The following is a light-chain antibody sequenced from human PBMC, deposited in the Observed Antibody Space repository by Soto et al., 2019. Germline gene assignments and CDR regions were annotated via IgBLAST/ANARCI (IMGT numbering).Light chain of an antibody. CDR3: QQDYNLPQT. V-gene: IGKV3D-7*01. CDR1: QSVSSSY. Sequence: PGERVTLSCRASQSVSSSYLTWYQQKPGQAPRLLIHGASTRATGIPARFSGSGSGIDFTLTISSLQPEDFAVYYCQQDYNLPQTFGQGTKVEIK. CDR2: GAS. J-gene: IGKJ1*01.